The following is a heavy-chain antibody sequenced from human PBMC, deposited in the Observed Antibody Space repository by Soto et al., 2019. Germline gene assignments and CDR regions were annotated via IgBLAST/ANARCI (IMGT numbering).Heavy chain of an antibody. CDR2: IYYSGRT. CDR3: ARSPGGDYAIFDY. J-gene: IGHJ4*02. CDR1: GGSFSTYY. V-gene: IGHV4-59*01. Sequence: PSETLSLTCTVSGGSFSTYYWSWIRQPPGKGLEWIGDIYYSGRTNYNPSLKSRLTISLDTSKSQFSLKLSSVTAADTAVYYCARSPGGDYAIFDYWGQGTLVTVSS. D-gene: IGHD4-17*01.